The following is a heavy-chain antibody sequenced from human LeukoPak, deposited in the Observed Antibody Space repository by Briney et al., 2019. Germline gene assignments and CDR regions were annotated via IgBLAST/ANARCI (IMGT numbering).Heavy chain of an antibody. CDR2: ISSSGSTI. CDR1: GFTFSDYY. V-gene: IGHV3-11*01. J-gene: IGHJ6*02. D-gene: IGHD2-15*01. CDR3: ARGSSYCSGGSCFRVMDV. Sequence: PGGSLRLSCAASGFTFSDYYMSWIRQAPGKGLEWVSYISSSGSTIYHADSVKGRFTISRDNAKNSLYLQMNSLRAEDTAVYYCARGSSYCSGGSCFRVMDVWGQGTTVTVSS.